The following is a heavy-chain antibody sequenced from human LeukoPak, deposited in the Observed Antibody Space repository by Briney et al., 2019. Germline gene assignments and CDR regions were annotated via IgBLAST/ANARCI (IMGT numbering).Heavy chain of an antibody. CDR1: GFTFSTYA. Sequence: PGGSLRLSCAVSGFTFSTYAMSWVRQAPGKGLEWVSSISDNGYTTYYADSVRGRFTISRDNSKNTAYLQMIGLRGEDTAVYFCAKYYYDSSGYYDAAPLDSWGQGTLVTVFS. D-gene: IGHD3-22*01. CDR3: AKYYYDSSGYYDAAPLDS. J-gene: IGHJ4*02. CDR2: ISDNGYTT. V-gene: IGHV3-23*01.